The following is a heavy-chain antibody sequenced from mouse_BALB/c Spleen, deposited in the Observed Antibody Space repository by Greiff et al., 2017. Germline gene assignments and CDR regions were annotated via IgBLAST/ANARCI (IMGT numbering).Heavy chain of an antibody. CDR1: GYAFSSYW. Sequence: EVQLQQSGAELVRPGSSVKISCKASGYAFSSYWMNWVKQRPGQGLEWIGYINPYNDGTKYNEKFKGKATLTSDKSSSTAYMELSSLTSEDSAVYYCARNGDDGYYLYYAMDYWGQGTSVTVSS. V-gene: IGHV1-14*01. J-gene: IGHJ4*01. CDR3: ARNGDDGYYLYYAMDY. D-gene: IGHD2-3*01. CDR2: INPYNDGT.